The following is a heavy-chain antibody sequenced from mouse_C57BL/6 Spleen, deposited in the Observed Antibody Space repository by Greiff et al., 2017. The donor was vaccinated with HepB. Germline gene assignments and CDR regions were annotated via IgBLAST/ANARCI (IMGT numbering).Heavy chain of an antibody. V-gene: IGHV1-55*01. CDR3: ARGGDGSGYFDV. J-gene: IGHJ1*03. CDR1: GYTFTSYW. D-gene: IGHD2-3*01. CDR2: IYPGSGST. Sequence: QVQLQQPGAELVKPGASVKMSCKASGYTFTSYWITWVKPRPGQGLEWIGDIYPGSGSTNYNEKFKSKATLTVDTSSSTAYMQLSSLTSEDSAVYYCARGGDGSGYFDVWGTGTTVTVSS.